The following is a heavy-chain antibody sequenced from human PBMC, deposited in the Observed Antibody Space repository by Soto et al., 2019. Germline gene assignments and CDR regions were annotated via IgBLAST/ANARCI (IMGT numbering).Heavy chain of an antibody. CDR2: IKSDGSST. J-gene: IGHJ1*01. CDR3: SSSGGGELVS. Sequence: EVQLVESGGGLVQPGGSLRLSCAASGFTFSDYWMHWVRQAPGKGLVWVSRIKSDGSSTSYAGSVKGRFTISRDNAKNTPCLQMNSLGAEDRAVYYCSSSGGGELVSWGQGTMVTVSS. CDR1: GFTFSDYW. D-gene: IGHD3-10*01. V-gene: IGHV3-74*01.